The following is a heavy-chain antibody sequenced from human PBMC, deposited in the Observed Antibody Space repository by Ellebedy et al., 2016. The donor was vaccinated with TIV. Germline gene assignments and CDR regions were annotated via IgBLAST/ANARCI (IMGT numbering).Heavy chain of an antibody. CDR3: ARGPRESITIFGVAPYNWFDP. V-gene: IGHV3-30-3*01. Sequence: GGSLRLXXAASGFTFSSYAMHWVRQAPGKGLEWVAVISYDGSNKYYADSVKGRFTISRDNSKNTLYLQMNSLRAEDTAVYYCARGPRESITIFGVAPYNWFDPWGQGTLVTVSS. CDR2: ISYDGSNK. J-gene: IGHJ5*02. CDR1: GFTFSSYA. D-gene: IGHD3-3*01.